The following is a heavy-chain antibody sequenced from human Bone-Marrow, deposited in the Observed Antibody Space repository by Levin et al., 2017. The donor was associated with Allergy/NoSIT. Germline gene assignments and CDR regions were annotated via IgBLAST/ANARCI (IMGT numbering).Heavy chain of an antibody. J-gene: IGHJ5*02. CDR3: ARCTVTIAEFDP. Sequence: KSSETLSLTCTVSGGSISSSSYYWGWIRQPPGKGLEWIGSIYYSGSTYYNPSLKSRVTISVDTSKNHFSLKLSSVTAADTAVYYCARCTVTIAEFDPWGQGTLVTVSS. CDR2: IYYSGST. V-gene: IGHV4-39*02. D-gene: IGHD4-11*01. CDR1: GGSISSSSYY.